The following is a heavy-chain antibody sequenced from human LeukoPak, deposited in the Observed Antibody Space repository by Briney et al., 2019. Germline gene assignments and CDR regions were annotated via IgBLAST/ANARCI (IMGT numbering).Heavy chain of an antibody. CDR3: ASILRSSSGYYFDY. Sequence: GGSLRLSCAASEFTVSTNYMSWVRQAPGKGLEWVSVIYSGDTTFYADSVRGKLTISRGNSKNTLYLQMNSLRAEDTAVYYCASILRSSSGYYFDYWGQGTLVTVSS. D-gene: IGHD3-10*01. CDR1: EFTVSTNY. CDR2: IYSGDTT. J-gene: IGHJ4*02. V-gene: IGHV3-66*01.